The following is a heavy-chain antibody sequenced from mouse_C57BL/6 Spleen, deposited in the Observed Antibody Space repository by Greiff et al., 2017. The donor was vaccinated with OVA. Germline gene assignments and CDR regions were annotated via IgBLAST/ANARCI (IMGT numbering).Heavy chain of an antibody. V-gene: IGHV5-4*01. CDR2: ISDGGSYT. Sequence: EVKLMESGGGLVKPGGSLKLSCAASGFTFSSYAMSWVRQTPEKRLEWVATISDGGSYTYYPDNVKGRFTISRDNAKNNLYLQMSHLKSEDTAMYYCARDPGTYYFDDWGQGTTLTVSS. D-gene: IGHD2-14*01. CDR3: ARDPGTYYFDD. J-gene: IGHJ2*01. CDR1: GFTFSSYA.